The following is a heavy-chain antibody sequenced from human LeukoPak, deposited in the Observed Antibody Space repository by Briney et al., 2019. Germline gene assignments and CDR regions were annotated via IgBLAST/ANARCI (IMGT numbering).Heavy chain of an antibody. CDR2: ICHSGST. V-gene: IGHV4-38-2*02. D-gene: IGHD1-26*01. Sequence: PSETLSLTCTVSGYSISSGYYWGWIRQPPGKGLEWIGSICHSGSTYYNPSLKSRVTISVDTSKNQFSLKLSSVTAADTAVYYCARVLVDSGSYTESFFDYWGQGTLVTVSS. CDR3: ARVLVDSGSYTESFFDY. CDR1: GYSISSGYY. J-gene: IGHJ4*02.